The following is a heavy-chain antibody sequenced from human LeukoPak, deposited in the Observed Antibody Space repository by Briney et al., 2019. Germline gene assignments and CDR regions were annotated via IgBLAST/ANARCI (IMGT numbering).Heavy chain of an antibody. CDR3: ASHSSGWSARFDP. V-gene: IGHV4-38-2*01. Sequence: SETLSLTCAVSGYSISSGYYWGWIRPPPGTGLEWIGSIYHSGSTYYNPSLKSRVTISVDTSKNQFSLKLSSVTAADTAVYYCASHSSGWSARFDPWGQGTLVTVSS. J-gene: IGHJ5*02. D-gene: IGHD6-19*01. CDR2: IYHSGST. CDR1: GYSISSGYY.